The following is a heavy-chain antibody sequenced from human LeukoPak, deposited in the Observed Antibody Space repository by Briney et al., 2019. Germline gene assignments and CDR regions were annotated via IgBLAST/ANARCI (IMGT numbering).Heavy chain of an antibody. CDR2: ISSTSITM. D-gene: IGHD6-19*01. Sequence: PGGSLRLSCAASGFTFNRNNMNWVRQAPGKGLEWGSYISSTSITMYYADSVKGRFTISRDNAKNSLYLQMNSLRADDTAVYYCARETILAVAGDFWGQGTLVTVSS. J-gene: IGHJ4*02. V-gene: IGHV3-48*01. CDR3: ARETILAVAGDF. CDR1: GFTFNRNN.